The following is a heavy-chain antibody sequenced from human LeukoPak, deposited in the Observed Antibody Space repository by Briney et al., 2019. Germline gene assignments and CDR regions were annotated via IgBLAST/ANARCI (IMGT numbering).Heavy chain of an antibody. V-gene: IGHV4-59*08. CDR2: IYYSGST. J-gene: IGHJ4*02. D-gene: IGHD5-18*01. CDR1: GGSISSYY. Sequence: PSETLSLTCTVSGGSISSYYWSWIRQPPGKGLEWIGYIYYSGSTNYNPSLKSRVTISVDTSKNQFSLKVSSVTAADTAVYYCARSFGVQLSHINDYWGQGTLVTVSS. CDR3: ARSFGVQLSHINDY.